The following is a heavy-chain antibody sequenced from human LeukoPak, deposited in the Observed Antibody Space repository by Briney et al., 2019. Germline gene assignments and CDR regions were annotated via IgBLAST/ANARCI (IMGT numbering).Heavy chain of an antibody. D-gene: IGHD2/OR15-2a*01. CDR1: GFTFSNYA. CDR2: ISSSSSYI. Sequence: GGSLRLSCAGSGFTFSNYAMTWVRQAPGKGLEWVSSISSSSSYIYYADSVKGRFTISRDNAKNSLYLQMNSLRAEDTAVYYCARRLDLLGPNSTYFDYWGQGTLVTVSS. V-gene: IGHV3-21*01. J-gene: IGHJ4*02. CDR3: ARRLDLLGPNSTYFDY.